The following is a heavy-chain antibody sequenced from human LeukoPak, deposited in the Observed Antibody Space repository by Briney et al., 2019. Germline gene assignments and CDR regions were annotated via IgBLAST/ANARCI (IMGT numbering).Heavy chain of an antibody. D-gene: IGHD6-19*01. CDR1: GFTFSSYS. V-gene: IGHV3-21*01. Sequence: GGSLRLSCAASGFTFSSYSMNWVRQAPGKGLEWVSSISSSSSYIYYADSVKGRFTISRDNAKNSLYLQMNGLRAEDTAVYYCDCWYSSGSFDYWGQGTLVTVSS. CDR2: ISSSSSYI. J-gene: IGHJ4*02. CDR3: DCWYSSGSFDY.